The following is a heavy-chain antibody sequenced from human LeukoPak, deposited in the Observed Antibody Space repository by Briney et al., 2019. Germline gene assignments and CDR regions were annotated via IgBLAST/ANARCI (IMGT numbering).Heavy chain of an antibody. CDR2: ISWNSGSI. CDR3: AKDQYYYGSGSYPY. V-gene: IGHV3-9*01. CDR1: GFTFDDYA. D-gene: IGHD3-10*01. Sequence: GRSLRLSCAASGFTFDDYAMHWVRQAPGKGLEWVSGISWNSGSIGYADSVKGRFTISRDNAKNSLYLQMNSLGAEDTALYYCAKDQYYYGSGSYPYWGQGTLVTVSS. J-gene: IGHJ4*02.